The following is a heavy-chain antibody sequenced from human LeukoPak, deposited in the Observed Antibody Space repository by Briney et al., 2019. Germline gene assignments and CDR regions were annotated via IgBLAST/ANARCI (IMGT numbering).Heavy chain of an antibody. CDR2: ISGSGGST. CDR3: AKVRGGQSFDY. D-gene: IGHD4-23*01. V-gene: IGHV3-23*01. Sequence: PGGSLRLSCAASGFTFSDYWMHWVRQAPGKGLEWVSAISGSGGSTSYADSVKGRFTISRDNSKNTLYLQMNSLRAEDTAVYYCAKVRGGQSFDYWGQGTLVTVSS. CDR1: GFTFSDYW. J-gene: IGHJ4*02.